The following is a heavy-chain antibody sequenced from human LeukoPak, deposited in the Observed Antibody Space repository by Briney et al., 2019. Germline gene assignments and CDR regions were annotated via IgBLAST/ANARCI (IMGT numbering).Heavy chain of an antibody. CDR2: IYYSGST. J-gene: IGHJ6*02. V-gene: IGHV4-59*01. CDR1: GGSISSYY. Sequence: PSETLSLTCTVSGGSISSYYWSWIRQPPGKGLEWIGYIYYSGSTNYNPFLKSRVTISVDTSKNQFSLKLSSVTAADTAVYYCAREQGIVGATSYGMDVWGQGTTVTVSS. CDR3: AREQGIVGATSYGMDV. D-gene: IGHD1-26*01.